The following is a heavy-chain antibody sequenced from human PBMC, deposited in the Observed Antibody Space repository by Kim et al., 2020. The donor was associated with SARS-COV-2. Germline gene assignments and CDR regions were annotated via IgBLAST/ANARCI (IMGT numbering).Heavy chain of an antibody. Sequence: DGSEKKFGDTGKGRFTIARDNAKNSVYLQMNSLRVEDTAVYYCVRDEKYCLWGQGTLVTVSS. J-gene: IGHJ4*02. V-gene: IGHV3-7*03. D-gene: IGHD2-15*01. CDR3: VRDEKYCL. CDR2: DGSEK.